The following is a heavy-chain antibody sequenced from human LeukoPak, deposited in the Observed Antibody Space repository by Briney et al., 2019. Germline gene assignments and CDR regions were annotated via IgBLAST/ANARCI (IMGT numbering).Heavy chain of an antibody. CDR2: MNTNSGKT. V-gene: IGHV1-8*01. J-gene: IGHJ4*02. CDR3: ARGLPSRAAAGRGDY. CDR1: GYTFTSYD. Sequence: ASVKVSCKASGYTFTSYDINWVRQATGQGREWMGWMNTNSGKTGYAQKFQGRVTMTRNTSISTTYMELSSLRSEDTAVYYCARGLPSRAAAGRGDYWGQGTLVTVSS. D-gene: IGHD6-13*01.